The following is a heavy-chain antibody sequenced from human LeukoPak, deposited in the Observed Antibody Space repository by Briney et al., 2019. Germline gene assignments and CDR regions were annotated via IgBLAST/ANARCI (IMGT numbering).Heavy chain of an antibody. J-gene: IGHJ4*02. D-gene: IGHD3-3*01. CDR1: GGSISSYY. V-gene: IGHV4-59*08. CDR2: IYYSGST. CDR3: ARVGGITIPYFDY. Sequence: PSETLSLTCTVSGGSISSYYWSWIRQPPGKGLEWIGYIYYSGSTYYNPSLKSRVTISVDTSKNQFSLKLSSVTAADTAVYYCARVGGITIPYFDYWGQGTLVTVSS.